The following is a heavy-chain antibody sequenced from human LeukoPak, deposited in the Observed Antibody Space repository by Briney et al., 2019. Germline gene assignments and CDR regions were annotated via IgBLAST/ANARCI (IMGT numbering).Heavy chain of an antibody. CDR3: ARDRERYFEY. V-gene: IGHV3-30-3*01. D-gene: IGHD1-1*01. Sequence: GGSLRLSCAASGFTFSSYAMHWVRQAPGKGLEWVAVISYDGSNKYYADSVKGRFTISRDNSKNTLYLQRNSLRAEDTAVYYCARDRERYFEYWGQGTLVTVSS. CDR1: GFTFSSYA. CDR2: ISYDGSNK. J-gene: IGHJ4*02.